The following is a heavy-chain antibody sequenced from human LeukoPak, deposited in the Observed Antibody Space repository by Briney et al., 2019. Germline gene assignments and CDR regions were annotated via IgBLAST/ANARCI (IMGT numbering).Heavy chain of an antibody. CDR2: IYSGGST. CDR1: EFSVGSNY. V-gene: IGHV3-66*01. D-gene: IGHD3-22*01. Sequence: GGSLRLSCAASEFSVGSNYMTWVRQAPGKGLEWVSLIYSGGSTYYADSVKGRFTISRDNSKNTLYLQMNSLRAEDTAVYYCARGKWYYYDSSGYKGQSYFDYWGQGTLVTVSS. J-gene: IGHJ4*02. CDR3: ARGKWYYYDSSGYKGQSYFDY.